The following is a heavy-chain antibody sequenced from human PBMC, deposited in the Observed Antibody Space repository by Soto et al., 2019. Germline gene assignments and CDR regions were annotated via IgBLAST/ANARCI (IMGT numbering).Heavy chain of an antibody. Sequence: PGGSLRLSCAASGNIFNGYGMHWVRQPPGKGLEWVAVIRYDGSNIFYADSVKGRFTISRDNAKNTLYLQMNSLRAEDTAVYYCVYYYDSSGHWGQGTLVTVSS. CDR2: IRYDGSNI. J-gene: IGHJ4*02. CDR1: GNIFNGYG. CDR3: VYYYDSSGH. D-gene: IGHD3-22*01. V-gene: IGHV3-33*01.